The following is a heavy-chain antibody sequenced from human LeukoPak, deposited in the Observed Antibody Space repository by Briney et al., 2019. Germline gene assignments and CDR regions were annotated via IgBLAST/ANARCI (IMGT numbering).Heavy chain of an antibody. Sequence: SETLSLTCTVSGGSISSYYWSWIRQPAGKGLEWIGRIYTSGSTNYNPSLKSRVTMSVDTSKNQFSLKLSSVTAADTAVYYCARDDVDTLHYYGMDVWGQGTTVTVSS. D-gene: IGHD5-18*01. CDR1: GGSISSYY. V-gene: IGHV4-4*07. CDR3: ARDDVDTLHYYGMDV. CDR2: IYTSGST. J-gene: IGHJ6*02.